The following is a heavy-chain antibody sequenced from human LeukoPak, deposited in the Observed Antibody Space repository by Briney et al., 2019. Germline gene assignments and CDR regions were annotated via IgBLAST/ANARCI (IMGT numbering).Heavy chain of an antibody. V-gene: IGHV4-34*01. J-gene: IGHJ4*02. Sequence: SETLSLTCAVYGGSFSGYYWSWIRQPPGKGLEWIGEINHSGSTNYNPSLKSRVTISVDTSKNQFSLGLTSVTAADTAVYYCARYSTSWDYWGQGTLVTVSS. CDR3: ARYSTSWDY. CDR2: INHSGST. CDR1: GGSFSGYY. D-gene: IGHD2-2*01.